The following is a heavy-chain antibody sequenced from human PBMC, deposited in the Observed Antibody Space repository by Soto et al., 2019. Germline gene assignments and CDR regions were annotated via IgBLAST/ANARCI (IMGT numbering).Heavy chain of an antibody. Sequence: GESLKISCKGSGYSFTSYWIGWVRQMPGKGLEWMGIIYPGDSDTRYSPSFQGQVTISADKSISTAYMELSSLRSEDTAVYYCAAGDNDFWSAAGHWGQGTLVTVSS. CDR2: IYPGDSDT. D-gene: IGHD3-3*01. CDR3: AAGDNDFWSAAGH. CDR1: GYSFTSYW. V-gene: IGHV5-51*01. J-gene: IGHJ4*02.